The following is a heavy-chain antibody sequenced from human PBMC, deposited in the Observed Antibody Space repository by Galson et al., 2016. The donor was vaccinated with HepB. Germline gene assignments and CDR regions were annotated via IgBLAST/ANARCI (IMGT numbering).Heavy chain of an antibody. J-gene: IGHJ4*02. CDR2: INSDGSST. Sequence: SLRLSCAASGLTFSSYWMHWVRPAPGKGLVWVSRINSDGSSTSYADSVKGRFTISRDNAKNTLYLQMNSLRAEDTAVYYCARRMATITSFDYWGQGTLVTVSS. CDR3: ARRMATITSFDY. CDR1: GLTFSSYW. D-gene: IGHD5-24*01. V-gene: IGHV3-74*01.